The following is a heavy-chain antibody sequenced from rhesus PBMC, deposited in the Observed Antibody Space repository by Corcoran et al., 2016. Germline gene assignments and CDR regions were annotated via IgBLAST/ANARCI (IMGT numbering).Heavy chain of an antibody. J-gene: IGHJ4*01. D-gene: IGHD6-43*01. CDR1: GYSISSGFY. CDR2: IVGSSGST. V-gene: IGHV4-99*02. Sequence: VQLQESGPGLVKPSETLSLTCAVSGYSISSGFYWGGTRPPPGKGLEYIGYIVGSSGSTSDNPSLKSRITISKNPAKNQFSLRLSSVTAAHTAVYYCTRVQYSSSPIDYWGQGVQVTVSS. CDR3: TRVQYSSSPIDY.